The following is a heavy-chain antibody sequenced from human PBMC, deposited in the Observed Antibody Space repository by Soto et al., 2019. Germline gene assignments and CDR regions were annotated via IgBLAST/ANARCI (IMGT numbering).Heavy chain of an antibody. CDR1: GGSFSGYY. CDR2: INHSGST. CDR3: ARGGTYYYGSEERDFDY. Sequence: QVQLQQWGAGLLKPSETLSLTCAVYGGSFSGYYWSWIRQPPGKGLEWIGEINHSGSTNYNPSLKSRVTISVDPSKNQFSLKLSSVTAADTAVYYCARGGTYYYGSEERDFDYWGQGTLVTVSS. V-gene: IGHV4-34*01. J-gene: IGHJ4*02. D-gene: IGHD3-10*01.